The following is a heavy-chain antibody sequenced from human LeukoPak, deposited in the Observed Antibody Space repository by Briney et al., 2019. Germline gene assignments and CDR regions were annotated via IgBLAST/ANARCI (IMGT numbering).Heavy chain of an antibody. J-gene: IGHJ6*03. CDR2: MNPNSGNT. D-gene: IGHD3-9*01. V-gene: IGHV1-8*01. Sequence: ASVKVSCKASGYTFTSYDINWVRQATGQGLEWMGWMNPNSGNTGYAQKFQGRVTMTRNTSISTAYMELSSLRSEDTAVYYCATSANERPPHRGTWLRPQSRAYYYYYMDVWGKGTTVTVSS. CDR3: ATSANERPPHRGTWLRPQSRAYYYYYMDV. CDR1: GYTFTSYD.